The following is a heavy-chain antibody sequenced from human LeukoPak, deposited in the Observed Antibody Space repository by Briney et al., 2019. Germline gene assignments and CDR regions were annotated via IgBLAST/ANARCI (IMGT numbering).Heavy chain of an antibody. CDR3: ARGNGRIKLSRH. J-gene: IGHJ4*02. V-gene: IGHV4-30-4*08. CDR1: GGSISSGDYY. D-gene: IGHD5-18*01. CDR2: IYYSGST. Sequence: SETLSLTCTVSGGSISSGDYYWSWIRQPPGKGLEWIGYIYYSGSTYYNPSLKSRVTISVDTSKNQFSLKLSSVTAADTAVYYCARGNGRIKLSRHWAQGTVVTVSS.